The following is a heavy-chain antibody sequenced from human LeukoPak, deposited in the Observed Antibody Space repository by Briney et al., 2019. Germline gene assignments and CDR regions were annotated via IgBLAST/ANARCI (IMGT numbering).Heavy chain of an antibody. D-gene: IGHD7-27*01. CDR2: ISHTGRT. Sequence: PSETLSLTCTLSGGSISGFYWSWIRQPPGKGLEWIGYISHTGRTYYNPSLKSRVPISLDTSKSQFSLMLRSVTAADMAVYYCARVGTDIGPFDPWGQGTLVTVSS. CDR1: GGSISGFY. V-gene: IGHV4-59*01. CDR3: ARVGTDIGPFDP. J-gene: IGHJ5*02.